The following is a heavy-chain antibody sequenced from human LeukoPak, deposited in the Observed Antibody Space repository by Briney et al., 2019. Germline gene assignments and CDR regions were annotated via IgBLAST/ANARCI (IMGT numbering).Heavy chain of an antibody. CDR3: ARGRYSSSSGADY. CDR1: GFTFSSYW. V-gene: IGHV3-74*01. J-gene: IGHJ4*02. D-gene: IGHD6-6*01. CDR2: INTDGSST. Sequence: GGSLRLSCAASGFTFSSYWMRWVRQAPGKGLVWVSRINTDGSSTSYADFVKGRFTISRDNAKNTLYLQMNSLRAEDTAVYYCARGRYSSSSGADYWGQGTLVTVSS.